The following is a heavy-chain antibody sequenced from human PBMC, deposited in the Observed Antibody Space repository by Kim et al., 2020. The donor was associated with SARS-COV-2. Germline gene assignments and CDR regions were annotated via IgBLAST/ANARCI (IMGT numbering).Heavy chain of an antibody. CDR1: GFTFSSCA. CDR2: ISYDGNNK. D-gene: IGHD5-18*01. J-gene: IGHJ4*02. V-gene: IGHV3-30-3*01. CDR3: ARDSQKYTYGLSGLDY. Sequence: GGSLRLSCAASGFTFSSCAMHWVRQAPGNGLEWVALISYDGNNKYYADSVKGRFTISRDDSKNTLYLQINSLRPEDTAVYYCARDSQKYTYGLSGLDYWGQGALVTVSS.